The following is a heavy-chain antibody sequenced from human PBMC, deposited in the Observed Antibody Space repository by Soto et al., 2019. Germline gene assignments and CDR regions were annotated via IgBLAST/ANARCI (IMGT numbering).Heavy chain of an antibody. Sequence: SETLSLTYTVSGGSISSADWSWIRQPPGKGLEWIEYIYYSGSTNYTPSLKSRLTISLDTSKTQFSLKLNSVTAADTAVYFCARWNIARFDYWGQGTLVTVSS. CDR3: ARWNIARFDY. CDR1: GGSISSAD. J-gene: IGHJ4*02. CDR2: IYYSGST. V-gene: IGHV4-59*08. D-gene: IGHD1-1*01.